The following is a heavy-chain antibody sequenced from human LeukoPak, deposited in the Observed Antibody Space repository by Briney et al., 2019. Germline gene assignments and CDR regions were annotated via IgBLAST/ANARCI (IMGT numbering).Heavy chain of an antibody. CDR3: ARDLIAVAGFTDY. CDR1: GYTFTGYY. J-gene: IGHJ4*02. V-gene: IGHV1-2*02. Sequence: GASVKVSCKASGYTFTGYYMHWVRQAPGQGLEWMGWINPNSGGTNYAQKFQGRVTMTRDTSISTAYMELSRLRSDDTAVYYCARDLIAVAGFTDYWGQGTLVTVSS. D-gene: IGHD6-19*01. CDR2: INPNSGGT.